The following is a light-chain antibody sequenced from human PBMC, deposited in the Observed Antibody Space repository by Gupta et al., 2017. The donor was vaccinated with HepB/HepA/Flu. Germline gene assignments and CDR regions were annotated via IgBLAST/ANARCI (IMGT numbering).Light chain of an antibody. CDR3: QAWDSSTGVV. CDR2: QDT. CDR1: KLGNKY. V-gene: IGLV3-1*01. Sequence: SYELTQPPSVSVSPGQTASITCSGDKLGNKYASWYQQKPGQSPVLVIYQDTKRPSGIPDRFSGSNSGNTATLTISGTQTMDEADYYCQAWDSSTGVVFGGGTKLTVL. J-gene: IGLJ2*01.